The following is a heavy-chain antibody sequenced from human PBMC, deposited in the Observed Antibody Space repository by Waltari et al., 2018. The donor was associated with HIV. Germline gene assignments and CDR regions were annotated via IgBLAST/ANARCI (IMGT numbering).Heavy chain of an antibody. CDR3: ARRGVLTYYYTMDV. CDR1: GFTFSSYG. V-gene: IGHV3-33*01. CDR2: IWYDGSNK. Sequence: QVQLVESGGGVVQPGRSLRLSCAASGFTFSSYGMHWVRQAPGKGREWVACIWYDGSNKYYSDSVKGRFSTSRDNSKNALYLQMNSLRAEDTAVYFCARRGVLTYYYTMDVWGQGTTVTVSS. D-gene: IGHD3-10*01. J-gene: IGHJ6*02.